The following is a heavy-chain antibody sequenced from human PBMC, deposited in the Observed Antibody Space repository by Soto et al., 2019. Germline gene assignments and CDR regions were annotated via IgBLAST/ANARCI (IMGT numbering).Heavy chain of an antibody. V-gene: IGHV5-51*01. CDR2: IYPGDSDT. D-gene: IGHD2-15*01. J-gene: IGHJ4*02. CDR1: GYIFTTYW. Sequence: ESLKISCKGSGYIFTTYWIGWVRQMPGKGLEWMGIIYPGDSDTRYSPSFQGQVTISADKSISTAYLQWSSLKASDTAMYYCARGRYCSGGTCYFDYWGQGTLVTVSS. CDR3: ARGRYCSGGTCYFDY.